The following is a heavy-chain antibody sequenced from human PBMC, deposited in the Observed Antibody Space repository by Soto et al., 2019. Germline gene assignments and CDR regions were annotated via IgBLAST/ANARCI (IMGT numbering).Heavy chain of an antibody. J-gene: IGHJ4*02. CDR1: GGSISSYN. Sequence: QVQLQESGPGLVKPSETLSLTCTVSGGSISSYNCSWIRKPPGKGMEWIGYIYYSGSTNNNPSLKSRVSISVDTSKIQFALTLSSVTDADTAVYYCARSYGSGSYSDYWGQGTLVTVSS. V-gene: IGHV4-59*08. D-gene: IGHD3-10*01. CDR3: ARSYGSGSYSDY. CDR2: IYYSGST.